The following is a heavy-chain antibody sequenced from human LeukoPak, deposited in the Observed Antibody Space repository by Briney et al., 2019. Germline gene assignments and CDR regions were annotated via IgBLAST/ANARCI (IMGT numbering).Heavy chain of an antibody. CDR1: GFTFSSYW. J-gene: IGHJ6*03. D-gene: IGHD2-2*01. V-gene: IGHV3-7*01. Sequence: GGSLRLSCTASGFTFSSYWMSWVRQAPGKGLEWVAKINQDGSEKYYVDSVKGRFTISRDNAKNSLYLQMSSLGAEDTSVYYCARRRGYQVLFNYNYYMDVWGKGTTVTVSS. CDR3: ARRRGYQVLFNYNYYMDV. CDR2: INQDGSEK.